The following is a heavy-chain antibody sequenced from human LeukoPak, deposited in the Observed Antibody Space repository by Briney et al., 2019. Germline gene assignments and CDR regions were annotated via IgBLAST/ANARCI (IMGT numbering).Heavy chain of an antibody. CDR3: ARALGSYYDYNYYYYYMDV. Sequence: GGSLRLSCAASGFTFSTYNMNWVRQAPAKGLEWVSSITTSSSYIYYADSVKGRFSISRDNAKNTLYLQMNSLRAEDTAVYYCARALGSYYDYNYYYYYMDVWGKGATVTVSS. V-gene: IGHV3-21*01. J-gene: IGHJ6*03. CDR1: GFTFSTYN. D-gene: IGHD1-26*01. CDR2: ITTSSSYI.